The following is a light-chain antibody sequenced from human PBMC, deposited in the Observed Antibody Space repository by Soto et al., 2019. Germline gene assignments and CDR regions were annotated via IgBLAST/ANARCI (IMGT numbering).Light chain of an antibody. CDR2: AAS. V-gene: IGKV1-9*01. J-gene: IGKJ4*01. CDR1: QGISSY. CDR3: QQLNTYPLT. Sequence: DIQLTQSPSFLSASVGDRVTITCRASQGISSYLAWYQQEPGKAPKLLIYAASTLQSGVPSRFSGSGSGTDFTLTISSLQPEDFATYCCQQLNTYPLTFGGGTKVEIK.